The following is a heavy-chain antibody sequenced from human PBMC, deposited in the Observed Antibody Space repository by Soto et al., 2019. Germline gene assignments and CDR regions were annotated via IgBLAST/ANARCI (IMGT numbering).Heavy chain of an antibody. CDR2: ISGGGGST. J-gene: IGHJ4*02. D-gene: IGHD6-19*01. Sequence: PGSSLRLSCAASVFSFSSYAMSWVRQAPGKGLEWVSGISGGGGSTDYADSVKVRFTISRDNSRNTLYLQLNSLRAEDTAVYYCAKDSGAVAGPYWGQGSLVSVSS. CDR1: VFSFSSYA. V-gene: IGHV3-23*01. CDR3: AKDSGAVAGPY.